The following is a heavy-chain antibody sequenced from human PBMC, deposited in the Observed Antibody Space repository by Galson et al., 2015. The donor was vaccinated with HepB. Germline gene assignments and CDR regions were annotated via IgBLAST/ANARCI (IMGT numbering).Heavy chain of an antibody. J-gene: IGHJ5*02. CDR1: GYTFTSND. CDR2: MNPNSGNT. D-gene: IGHD6-13*01. V-gene: IGHV1-8*01. Sequence: SVKVSCKASGYTFTSNDINWERQATGQGLEWMGWMNPNSGNTGYAQKFEGRVTLTRNTSINTAYMELSSLRFDDTAVYYCARMTSAGSLNWFDPWGQGTLVTVSS. CDR3: ARMTSAGSLNWFDP.